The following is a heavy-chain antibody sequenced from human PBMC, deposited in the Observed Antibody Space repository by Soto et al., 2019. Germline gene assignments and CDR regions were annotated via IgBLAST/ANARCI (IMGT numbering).Heavy chain of an antibody. J-gene: IGHJ6*02. D-gene: IGHD6-13*01. CDR1: GFTFSSYG. V-gene: IGHV3-33*01. CDR3: AREQQLGSDYYYYYGMDV. Sequence: PGGSLRLSCAASGFTFSSYGMHWVRQAPGKGLEWVAVIWYDGSNKYYADSVKGRFTISRDNSKNTLYLQMNSLRAEDTAVYYCAREQQLGSDYYYYYGMDVWGQGTTVTVSS. CDR2: IWYDGSNK.